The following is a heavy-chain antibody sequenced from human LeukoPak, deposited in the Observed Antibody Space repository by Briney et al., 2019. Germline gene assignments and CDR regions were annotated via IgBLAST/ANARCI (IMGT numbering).Heavy chain of an antibody. Sequence: GGSLRLSCAASGFTFSSYSMNWVRQAPGKGLEWVSYISSSSSTIYYADSVKGRFTISRDNAKNSLYLQMNSLRAEDTAVYYCARERDYYDSSAYVNWYLDLWGRGTLVTVSS. CDR3: ARERDYYDSSAYVNWYLDL. J-gene: IGHJ2*01. D-gene: IGHD3-22*01. V-gene: IGHV3-48*01. CDR1: GFTFSSYS. CDR2: ISSSSSTI.